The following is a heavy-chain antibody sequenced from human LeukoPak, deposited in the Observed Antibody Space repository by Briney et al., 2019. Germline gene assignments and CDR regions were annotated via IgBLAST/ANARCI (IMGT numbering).Heavy chain of an antibody. CDR3: ARVALWRFEDPDTLFDY. CDR1: GFTFSSYS. Sequence: GGSLRLSCAASGFTFSSYSMNWVRQAPGKGLEWVSYISSSSSTIYYADSVKGRFTISRDNAKNSLYLQMNSLRDEDTAVYYCARVALWRFEDPDTLFDYWGQGTLVTVSS. CDR2: ISSSSSTI. J-gene: IGHJ4*02. D-gene: IGHD3-10*01. V-gene: IGHV3-48*02.